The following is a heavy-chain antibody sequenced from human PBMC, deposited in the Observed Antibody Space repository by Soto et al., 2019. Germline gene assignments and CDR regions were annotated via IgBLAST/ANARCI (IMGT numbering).Heavy chain of an antibody. CDR3: ARHRSYCSGGSGYAYYYYYYMDV. J-gene: IGHJ6*03. Sequence: PGESLKISCKGSGYSFTSYWIGWVRQMPGKGLEWMGIIYPGDSDTRYSPSFQGQVAISADKSISTTYLQWSSLKASDTAMYYCARHRSYCSGGSGYAYYYYYYMDVWGKGTTVTVSS. D-gene: IGHD2-15*01. V-gene: IGHV5-51*01. CDR2: IYPGDSDT. CDR1: GYSFTSYW.